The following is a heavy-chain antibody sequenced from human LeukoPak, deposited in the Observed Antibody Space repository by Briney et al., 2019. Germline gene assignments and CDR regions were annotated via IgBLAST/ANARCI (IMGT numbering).Heavy chain of an antibody. CDR1: GYTFTGYY. Sequence: GASVKVSCKASGYTFTGYYMHWVRQAPGQGLEWMGWINTNTGNPTYAQGFTGRFVFSLDTSVSTAYLQISSLKAEDTAVYYCASSDYYGSGSYYNGYFDYWGQGTLVTVSS. CDR2: INTNTGNP. CDR3: ASSDYYGSGSYYNGYFDY. J-gene: IGHJ4*02. D-gene: IGHD3-10*01. V-gene: IGHV7-4-1*02.